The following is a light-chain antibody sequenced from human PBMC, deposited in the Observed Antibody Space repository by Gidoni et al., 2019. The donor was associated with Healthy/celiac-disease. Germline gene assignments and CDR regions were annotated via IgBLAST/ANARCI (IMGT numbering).Light chain of an antibody. CDR3: QQRSNWPPSIT. CDR1: QSVSSY. J-gene: IGKJ5*01. V-gene: IGKV3-11*01. CDR2: DAS. Sequence: EIVLTQSPATLSLSPGERATLSCRASQSVSSYLAWYPQKPGQAPRLLIYDASNRATGIPARFSGSGSGTDFTLTISSLEPEDFAVYYCQQRSNWPPSITFGQXTRLEIK.